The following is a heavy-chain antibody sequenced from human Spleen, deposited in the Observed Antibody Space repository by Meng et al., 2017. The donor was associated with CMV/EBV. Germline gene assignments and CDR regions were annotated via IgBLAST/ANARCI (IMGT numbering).Heavy chain of an antibody. V-gene: IGHV1-2*02. CDR3: ARALDYFDY. Sequence: ASVKVSCKASGYTFIGYYMHWVRQAPGQGLEWMGWINPNSGGTNYAQKFQGRVTMTRDTSITTAYMKLSRLKSDDTTVYYCARALDYFDYWGQGTLVTVSS. CDR1: GYTFIGYY. CDR2: INPNSGGT. D-gene: IGHD6-6*01. J-gene: IGHJ4*02.